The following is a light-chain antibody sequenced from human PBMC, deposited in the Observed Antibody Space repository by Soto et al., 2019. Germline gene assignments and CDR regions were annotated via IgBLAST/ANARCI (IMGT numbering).Light chain of an antibody. J-gene: IGLJ3*02. Sequence: QPVLTQPPSASGTPGQRVTISCSGGNSNIGNRPVHWFQQLPGTAPKLLIYKDLQRPSGVPDRFSGSKSGTSASLAISGLRSDDEADYYCLTWDDSLSGWVLGGGTKLTVL. CDR3: LTWDDSLSGWV. CDR1: NSNIGNRP. V-gene: IGLV1-47*01. CDR2: KDL.